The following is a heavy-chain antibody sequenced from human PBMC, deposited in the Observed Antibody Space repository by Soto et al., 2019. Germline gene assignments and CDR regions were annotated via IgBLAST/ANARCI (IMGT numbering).Heavy chain of an antibody. CDR3: ARVYCGGDCYMSL. V-gene: IGHV1-3*01. J-gene: IGHJ4*02. CDR2: INAGNGNT. D-gene: IGHD2-21*02. CDR1: GYTFTSYA. Sequence: GASVKVSCKASGYTFTSYAMHWVRQAPRQRLEWMGWINAGNGNTKYSQKFQGRVTITRDTSASTAYMELSSLRSEDTAVYYCARVYCGGDCYMSLWGQGTLVTVSS.